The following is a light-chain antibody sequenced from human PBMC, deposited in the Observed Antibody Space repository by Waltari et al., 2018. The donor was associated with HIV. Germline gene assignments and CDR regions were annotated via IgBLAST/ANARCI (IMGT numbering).Light chain of an antibody. CDR2: QDT. CDR1: ALPDQF. Sequence: SYDVTQPSSVSVSPGQTARITCSGYALPDQFVYWYQQKPGQAPVLVIYQDTQRPSGIPERFSGSSSGTVATLTSRGVRTEDEADYHCQSADLSGTYWVFGGGTKLTVL. J-gene: IGLJ3*02. CDR3: QSADLSGTYWV. V-gene: IGLV3-25*03.